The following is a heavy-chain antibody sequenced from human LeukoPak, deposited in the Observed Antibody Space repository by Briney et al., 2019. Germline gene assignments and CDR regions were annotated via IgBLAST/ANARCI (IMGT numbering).Heavy chain of an antibody. CDR2: ISGSGGST. Sequence: PGGSLRLSCAASGFTFSSYAMSWVRQAPGKGLEWVSAISGSGGSTYYADSVKGRFTISRDNSKNTLYLQMNSLRAEDTAVYYCAKDRGYGDYYNYYYYGMDVWGQGTTVTVSS. J-gene: IGHJ6*02. CDR1: GFTFSSYA. CDR3: AKDRGYGDYYNYYYYGMDV. V-gene: IGHV3-23*01. D-gene: IGHD4-17*01.